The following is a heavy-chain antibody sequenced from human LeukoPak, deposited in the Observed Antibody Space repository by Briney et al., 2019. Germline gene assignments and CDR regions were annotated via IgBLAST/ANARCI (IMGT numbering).Heavy chain of an antibody. CDR3: ARIGHGANSHLKWYFDV. CDR1: GVSISTSIYY. J-gene: IGHJ2*01. D-gene: IGHD4-23*01. V-gene: IGHV4-39*01. Sequence: PSETLSLTCDVSGVSISTSIYYWAWIRQPPGKGLEWIGSFFYSGSAYYSPSFKSRLGIPLDTSKNQFSLQLSSVTVADTAVYYCARIGHGANSHLKWYFDVWGRGTLVTVSS. CDR2: FFYSGSA.